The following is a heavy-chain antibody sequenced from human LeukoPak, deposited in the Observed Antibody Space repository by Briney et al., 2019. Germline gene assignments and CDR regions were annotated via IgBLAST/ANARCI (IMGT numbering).Heavy chain of an antibody. V-gene: IGHV4-34*01. D-gene: IGHD6-13*01. CDR1: GGSFSGYY. Sequence: SETLSLTCAVYGGSFSGYYWSWIRQPPGKGLEWIGEINHSGSTNYNPSLKGRVTISVDTSKNQFSLKLSSVTAADTAVYYCARQGSSSWPNWFDPWGQGTLVTVSS. CDR2: INHSGST. CDR3: ARQGSSSWPNWFDP. J-gene: IGHJ5*02.